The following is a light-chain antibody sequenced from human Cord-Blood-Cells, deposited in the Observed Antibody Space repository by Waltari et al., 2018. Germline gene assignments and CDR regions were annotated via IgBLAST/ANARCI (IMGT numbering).Light chain of an antibody. CDR3: SSYTSSSTWV. J-gene: IGLJ3*02. Sequence: QSALTQPASVSGSPGQSITISCTGTSSDVGGYNYVSWYQQHPGKSPKTLIYDVSKRPAGVSNRCSGSKSGNTASLTISGLRAEDEADYYCSSYTSSSTWVFGGGTKLTVL. V-gene: IGLV2-14*01. CDR2: DVS. CDR1: SSDVGGYNY.